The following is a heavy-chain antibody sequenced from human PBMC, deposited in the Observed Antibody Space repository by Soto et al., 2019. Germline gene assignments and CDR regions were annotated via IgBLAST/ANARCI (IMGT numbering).Heavy chain of an antibody. V-gene: IGHV4-61*01. Sequence: SETLSLTCSVSGGSVSSGSFHWSWIRQPPGKGLQFIGSIFYNGTANYSPSLKNRVSMSIDTSQSQFFLQLISVAAADTAVYYCARIGGWYDIDFWGQGSLVTVSS. D-gene: IGHD6-19*01. CDR2: IFYNGTA. J-gene: IGHJ4*02. CDR1: GGSVSSGSFH. CDR3: ARIGGWYDIDF.